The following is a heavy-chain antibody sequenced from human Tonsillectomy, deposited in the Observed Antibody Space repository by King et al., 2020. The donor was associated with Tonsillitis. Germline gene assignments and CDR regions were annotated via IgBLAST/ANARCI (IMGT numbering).Heavy chain of an antibody. D-gene: IGHD1-14*01. Sequence: DVQLVESGGGLVQPGGSLRLSCAASGFTFSDYWMSWVRQAPGKGPEWVANIKSDGSDKYYVDSVRGRFTVSRDNAKNSLYLQMSSLRAEDTAVYYCARDFTYLDHEEYWGQGTLVTVSS. CDR3: ARDFTYLDHEEY. J-gene: IGHJ4*02. V-gene: IGHV3-7*03. CDR2: IKSDGSDK. CDR1: GFTFSDYW.